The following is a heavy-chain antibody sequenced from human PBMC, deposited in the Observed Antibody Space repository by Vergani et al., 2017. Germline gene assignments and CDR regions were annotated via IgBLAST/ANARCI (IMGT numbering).Heavy chain of an antibody. Sequence: QVLLVQSGAEVKKPGASVRVSCKTSGYTFTNYYIHWVRQAPGQGLEWMGIINPSGGSTTYEQQFQGRLTLTRDTSTSTVYMDLSNLRSEDTAVYYCARPYGDILAPDARRLDYLGQGTLVTVPS. V-gene: IGHV1-46*03. CDR2: INPSGGST. CDR3: ARPYGDILAPDARRLDY. CDR1: GYTFTNYY. D-gene: IGHD4-17*01. J-gene: IGHJ4*02.